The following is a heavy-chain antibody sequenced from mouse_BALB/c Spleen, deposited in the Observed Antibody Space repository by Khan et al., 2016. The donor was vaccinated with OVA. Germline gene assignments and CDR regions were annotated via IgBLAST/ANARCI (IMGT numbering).Heavy chain of an antibody. D-gene: IGHD2-10*01. J-gene: IGHJ4*01. V-gene: IGHV2-6-1*01. CDR3: ARQPYYHYNIMDY. CDR2: IWSDGST. CDR1: GFSLTNYG. Sequence: VQRQESGPGLVAPSQSLSITCTISGFSLTNYGVHWVRQPPGKGLEWLVVIWSDGSTTYNSALKSRLTISKDNSESQVFLKMNSLQTDDTAMYFCARQPYYHYNIMDYWGQGTSVTVSS.